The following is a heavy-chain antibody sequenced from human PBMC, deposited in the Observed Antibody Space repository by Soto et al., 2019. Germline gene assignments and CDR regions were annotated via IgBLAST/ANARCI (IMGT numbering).Heavy chain of an antibody. V-gene: IGHV5-51*01. D-gene: IGHD2-21*02. J-gene: IGHJ5*02. Sequence: GESLKISCKGSGYSFANYWIAWVRQMPGKGLEWMGIIYPGDSDTRYSPSFQGQVTISLDKSINTAYLQWASLQASDTAVYYCTRLVGDFNGDYPIWLDPWGQGTLVTVFS. CDR1: GYSFANYW. CDR3: TRLVGDFNGDYPIWLDP. CDR2: IYPGDSDT.